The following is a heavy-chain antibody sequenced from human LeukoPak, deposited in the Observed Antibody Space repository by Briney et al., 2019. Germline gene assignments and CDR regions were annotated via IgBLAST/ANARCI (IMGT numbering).Heavy chain of an antibody. J-gene: IGHJ5*02. CDR1: GYSFTSYW. Sequence: GEPLNISCKASGYSFTSYWIGWVRQMPGKGLEWMRIIYPGDSDTRYSPSFQGQVTISADKSISTAYLQWSSLKASDTAMYYCARVDTAMVSNWFDPWGQGTLVTVSS. CDR2: IYPGDSDT. D-gene: IGHD5-18*01. V-gene: IGHV5-51*01. CDR3: ARVDTAMVSNWFDP.